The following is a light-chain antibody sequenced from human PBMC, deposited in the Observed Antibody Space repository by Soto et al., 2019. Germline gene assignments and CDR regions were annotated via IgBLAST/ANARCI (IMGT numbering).Light chain of an antibody. Sequence: DIVMTQSPLSLPVTPGEPASISCRSSQSLLHSSGYNHLDWYLQKPGQSPQLLIHLGSNRASGVPDRFRGGGLGTDFTLKISRVEAEDVGLYYCMQALQPPVTFGGGTKVEIK. CDR2: LGS. V-gene: IGKV2-28*01. J-gene: IGKJ4*01. CDR1: QSLLHSSGYNH. CDR3: MQALQPPVT.